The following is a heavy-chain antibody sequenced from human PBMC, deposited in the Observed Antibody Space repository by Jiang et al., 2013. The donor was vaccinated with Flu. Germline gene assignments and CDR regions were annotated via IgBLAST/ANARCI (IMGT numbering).Heavy chain of an antibody. CDR1: GGSISSYY. V-gene: IGHV4-59*08. J-gene: IGHJ4*02. CDR2: IYYSGST. CDR3: AGSYNFDY. Sequence: LLKPSETLSLTCTVSGGSISSYYWSWIRQPPGKGLEWIGYIYYSGSTNYNPSLKSRVTISVDTSKNQFSLKLSSVTAADTAVYYCAGSYNFDYWGQGTLVTVSS. D-gene: IGHD2-2*02.